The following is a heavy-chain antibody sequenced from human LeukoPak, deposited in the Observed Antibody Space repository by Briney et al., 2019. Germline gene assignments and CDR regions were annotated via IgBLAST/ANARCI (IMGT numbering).Heavy chain of an antibody. D-gene: IGHD4-11*01. CDR1: GGSISSGDYY. CDR3: AREGGDYSDYPAAFDI. CDR2: IYYSGST. V-gene: IGHV4-30-4*08. J-gene: IGHJ3*02. Sequence: SETLSLTCTVSGGSISSGDYYWSWIRQPPGKGLEWIGYIYYSGSTYYNPSLKSRVTISVDTSKNQFSLKLSSVTAADTAVYYCAREGGDYSDYPAAFDIWGPGTMVTVSS.